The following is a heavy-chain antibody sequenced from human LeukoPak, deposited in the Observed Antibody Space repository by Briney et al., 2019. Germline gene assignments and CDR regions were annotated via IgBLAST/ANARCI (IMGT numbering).Heavy chain of an antibody. Sequence: TGGTLRLSCSASAFTCRWCWMTWPRQAPGKGLEGVANLNQDRSDKYYTDSVKGRFTITRDNAKKTLYLQMNSLRGDATAVYFSARRFVRGAAAIMGIRFYIDVWGKGTTVTVSS. V-gene: IGHV3-7*01. D-gene: IGHD6-13*01. J-gene: IGHJ6*03. CDR1: AFTCRWCW. CDR2: LNQDRSDK. CDR3: ARRFVRGAAAIMGIRFYIDV.